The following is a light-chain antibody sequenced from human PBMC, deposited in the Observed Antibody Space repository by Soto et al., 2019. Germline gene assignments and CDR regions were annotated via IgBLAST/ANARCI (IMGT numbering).Light chain of an antibody. Sequence: QLVLTQPPSVSGAPGQRVTISCTGSSPNIGAGYDVHWYQQLPGTAPKLLIYGNSNRPSGVPDRFSGSKSGTSASLAITGLQAEDEADYYCQSYDSSLSGWVFGGGTKLAV. V-gene: IGLV1-40*01. CDR2: GNS. CDR1: SPNIGAGYD. J-gene: IGLJ3*02. CDR3: QSYDSSLSGWV.